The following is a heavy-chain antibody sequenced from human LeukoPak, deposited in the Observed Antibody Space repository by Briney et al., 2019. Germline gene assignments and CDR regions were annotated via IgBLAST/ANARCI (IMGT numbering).Heavy chain of an antibody. V-gene: IGHV4-30-4*01. Sequence: SETLSLTCNVSGDSIRRGDYYWTWIRQSPGMGLEWIGYIYYSGSTQYNPSLESRISISKDTSKNQFSLELTSVTAADTAVYYCARGSGYFYCLDAWGQGVTVTVSS. J-gene: IGHJ6*02. CDR2: IYYSGST. D-gene: IGHD3-3*01. CDR3: ARGSGYFYCLDA. CDR1: GDSIRRGDYY.